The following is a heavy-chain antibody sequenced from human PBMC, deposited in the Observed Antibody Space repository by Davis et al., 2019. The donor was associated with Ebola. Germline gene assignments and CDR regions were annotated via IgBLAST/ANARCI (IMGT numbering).Heavy chain of an antibody. CDR3: ARDMGMVQEANWFDP. J-gene: IGHJ5*02. D-gene: IGHD3-10*01. CDR1: GYTFTSYG. Sequence: SVKVSCKASGYTFTSYGISWVRQAPGQGLEWMGRIIPILGIANYAQKFQGRVTITADKSTSTAYMELRSLRSDDTAVYYCARDMGMVQEANWFDPWGQGTLVTVSS. CDR2: IIPILGIA. V-gene: IGHV1-69*04.